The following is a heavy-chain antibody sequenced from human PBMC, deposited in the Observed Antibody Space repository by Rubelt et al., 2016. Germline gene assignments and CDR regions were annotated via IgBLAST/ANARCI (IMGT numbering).Heavy chain of an antibody. CDR1: GDSFSGFY. Sequence: QVRPQQWGAGLLKPSETLSLTCAVYGDSFSGFYWSWIRQPPGKGLEWTGEINHGGSTNFNPSLKSRLTMSVDTSKSQFSLNLTPVTAAETAVYYCASLGCSGSSCIVYWGQGTLVTVAS. CDR2: INHGGST. J-gene: IGHJ4*02. V-gene: IGHV4-34*02. D-gene: IGHD2-2*01. CDR3: ASLGCSGSSCIVY.